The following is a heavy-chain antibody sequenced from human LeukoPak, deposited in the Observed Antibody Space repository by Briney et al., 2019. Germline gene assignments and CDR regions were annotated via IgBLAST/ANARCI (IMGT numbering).Heavy chain of an antibody. CDR3: ARGRYDFWSGYSDY. J-gene: IGHJ4*02. CDR1: GGSISSGDYY. V-gene: IGHV4-30-4*01. Sequence: PSETLSLTCTVSGGSISSGDYYWSWIRQPPGKGLEWIGYIYYSGSTYYNPSLKSRVTISVDTSKNQFSLKLSSVTAADTAVYYCARGRYDFWSGYSDYWGQGTLATVSS. CDR2: IYYSGST. D-gene: IGHD3-3*01.